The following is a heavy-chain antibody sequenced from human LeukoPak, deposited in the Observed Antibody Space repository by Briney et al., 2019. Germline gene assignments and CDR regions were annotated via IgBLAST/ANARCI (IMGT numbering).Heavy chain of an antibody. J-gene: IGHJ4*02. CDR1: GGSISSSSYY. Sequence: SETLSLTCTVSGGSISSSSYYWGWIRQPPGKGLEWIGSIYYSGSTYYNPSLKSRVTISVDTSKNQFSLKLSSVTAADTAVYYCARRPLTMVRGVIITYFDCWGQGTLVTVSS. CDR2: IYYSGST. D-gene: IGHD3-10*01. CDR3: ARRPLTMVRGVIITYFDC. V-gene: IGHV4-39*01.